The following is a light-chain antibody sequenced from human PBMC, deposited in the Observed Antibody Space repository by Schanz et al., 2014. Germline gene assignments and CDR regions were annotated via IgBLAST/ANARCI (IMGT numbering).Light chain of an antibody. CDR1: SSNIGKNY. CDR3: ATWDSSLSAGV. V-gene: IGLV1-51*01. Sequence: QSVLTQPPSVSAAPGQKVTISCSGSSSNIGKNYVSWYQQLPGTAPKLLIYDNDKRPSGIPDRFSGSKSGTSATLGITGLQTGDEAEEEAATWDSSLSAGVFGGGTKLTVL. J-gene: IGLJ2*01. CDR2: DND.